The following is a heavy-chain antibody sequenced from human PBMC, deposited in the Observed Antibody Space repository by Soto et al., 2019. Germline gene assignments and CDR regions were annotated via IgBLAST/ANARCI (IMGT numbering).Heavy chain of an antibody. CDR2: ISGSVGST. D-gene: IGHD1-1*01. CDR1: GFTFSSYA. V-gene: IGHV3-23*01. Sequence: EVQLLESGGGLVQPGGSLRLSCAASGFTFSSYAMSWVRQPPGKGLEWVSAISGSVGSTYYADSVKGRFTISRDNSKNTLFLQMNSLRAEDTAVYYCAKDGSQRGPEIYFDYWGQGTLVTVSS. CDR3: AKDGSQRGPEIYFDY. J-gene: IGHJ4*02.